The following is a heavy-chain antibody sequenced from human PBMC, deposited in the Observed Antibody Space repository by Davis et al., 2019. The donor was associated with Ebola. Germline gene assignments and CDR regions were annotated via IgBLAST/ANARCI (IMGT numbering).Heavy chain of an antibody. V-gene: IGHV1-8*03. D-gene: IGHD2-15*01. CDR2: MNPNSGNT. J-gene: IGHJ4*02. CDR1: GYTFTSYD. CDR3: ARGRRVEALVSDY. Sequence: ASVKVSCKASGYTFTSYDINWVRQATGQGLEWMGWMNPNSGNTGYAQKFQGRVTITRNTSISTAYMELSSLRSDDTAVFYCARGRRVEALVSDYWGQGTLVIVSS.